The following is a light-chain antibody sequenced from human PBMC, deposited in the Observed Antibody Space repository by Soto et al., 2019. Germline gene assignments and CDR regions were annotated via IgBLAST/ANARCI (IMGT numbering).Light chain of an antibody. V-gene: IGKV3-20*01. CDR2: GAS. Sequence: EIVLTQSPATLSLSPGERATLSCRASQSVSSSLFCWYQQKPGPAPMLLIYGASSRATGIPDMFSGSWSGKDFTITISRLEHEDFAVYYRQQYGSSPWTFGQGTKVEIK. CDR3: QQYGSSPWT. J-gene: IGKJ1*01. CDR1: QSVSSSL.